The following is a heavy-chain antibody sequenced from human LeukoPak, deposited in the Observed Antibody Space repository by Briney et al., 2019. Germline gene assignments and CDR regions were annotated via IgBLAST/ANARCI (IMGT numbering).Heavy chain of an antibody. CDR2: IYYSGST. J-gene: IGHJ4*02. CDR3: AREGSYETYYYGSGSYSGFDY. V-gene: IGHV4-30-4*01. Sequence: SETLSLTCTVSGVSISSGDYYWSWIRQPPGKGLEWIGYIYYSGSTYYNPSLKSRVTISVDTSKNKFSLKLSSVTAADTAVYYCAREGSYETYYYGSGSYSGFDYWGQGTLVTVSS. D-gene: IGHD3-10*01. CDR1: GVSISSGDYY.